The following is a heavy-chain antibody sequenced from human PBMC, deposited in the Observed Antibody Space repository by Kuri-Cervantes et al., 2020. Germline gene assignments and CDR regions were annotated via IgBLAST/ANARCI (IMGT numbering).Heavy chain of an antibody. CDR1: GGTFSSYA. CDR2: INPNSGGT. Sequence: ASVKVSCKASGGTFSSYAINWVRQAPGQGLEWMGWINPNSGGTNYAQKSQGWVTMTRDTSISTAYMELSRLRSDDTAVYYCARVRHSSSSAFDIWGQGTMVTVSS. V-gene: IGHV1-2*04. J-gene: IGHJ3*02. D-gene: IGHD6-6*01. CDR3: ARVRHSSSSAFDI.